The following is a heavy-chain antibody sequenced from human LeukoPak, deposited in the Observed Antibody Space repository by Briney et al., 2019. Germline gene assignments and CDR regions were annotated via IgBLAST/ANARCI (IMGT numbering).Heavy chain of an antibody. D-gene: IGHD3-10*01. CDR3: ARLPVTMVRGVIINHNYFDY. CDR2: IYPGDSDT. CDR1: GDNFNNYW. J-gene: IGHJ4*02. V-gene: IGHV5-51*01. Sequence: GESLKISCKGGGDNFNNYWIVWVRQMPGKGLEWMGIIYPGDSDTTYSPSFQGQVTISADKSISTAYLQWSSLKASDTAMYYCARLPVTMVRGVIINHNYFDYWGQGTLVTVSS.